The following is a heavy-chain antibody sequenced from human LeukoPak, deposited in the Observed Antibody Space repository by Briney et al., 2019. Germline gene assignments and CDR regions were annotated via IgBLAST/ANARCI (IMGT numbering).Heavy chain of an antibody. V-gene: IGHV3-48*03. CDR1: GFTFSSYE. D-gene: IGHD6-19*01. CDR2: ISSSGNTR. J-gene: IGHJ5*02. CDR3: ARSRAVAGNNYSHP. Sequence: GGSLRLSCAASGFTFSSYEMNWVRQAPGKGLEWVSHISSSGNTRYYADSVKGRFTISRDNAKDSLYLQMYSLSCQDTAVYYCARSRAVAGNNYSHPWSQGTLVTVSS.